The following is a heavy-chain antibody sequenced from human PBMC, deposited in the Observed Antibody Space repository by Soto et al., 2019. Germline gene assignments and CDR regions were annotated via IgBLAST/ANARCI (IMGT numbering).Heavy chain of an antibody. D-gene: IGHD3-16*01. V-gene: IGHV3-73*01. CDR1: GFTFSDHY. Sequence: SGFTFSDHYMDWVRQTSGRGLEWLGRIRSKVNNLETVYAASVKGRFTISRDDSKNTAYLQMNSLKTEDTAVYYCTRLITPLEYWGRGTLVTVSS. CDR2: IRSKVNNLET. CDR3: TRLITPLEY. J-gene: IGHJ4*02.